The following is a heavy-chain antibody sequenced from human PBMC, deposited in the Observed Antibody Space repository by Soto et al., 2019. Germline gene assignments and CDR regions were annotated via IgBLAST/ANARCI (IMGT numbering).Heavy chain of an antibody. CDR1: GYSISSGYY. Sequence: SETLSLTCTVSGYSISSGYYWGWIRQPPGKGLEWIGSIYHSGSTYYNPSLKSRVTISVDTSKNQFSLKLSSVTAADTAVYYCARDLPYPIAAAGAFDIWGQGTMVTVSS. D-gene: IGHD6-13*01. CDR3: ARDLPYPIAAAGAFDI. CDR2: IYHSGST. J-gene: IGHJ3*02. V-gene: IGHV4-38-2*02.